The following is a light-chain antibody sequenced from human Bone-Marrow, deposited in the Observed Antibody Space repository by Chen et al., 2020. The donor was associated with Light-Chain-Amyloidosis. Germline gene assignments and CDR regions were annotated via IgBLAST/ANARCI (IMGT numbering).Light chain of an antibody. CDR2: EDD. Sequence: NFMLTQPHSVSESPGKTVIISCTRSRGSIATIYGQWYQQRPGSSPTTVIYEDDQRPSGVPDRFSGSIDRSSNSASLTISGLKTEDEADYYCQSYQGSSQGVFGGGTKLTVL. CDR1: RGSIATIY. V-gene: IGLV6-57*01. J-gene: IGLJ3*02. CDR3: QSYQGSSQGV.